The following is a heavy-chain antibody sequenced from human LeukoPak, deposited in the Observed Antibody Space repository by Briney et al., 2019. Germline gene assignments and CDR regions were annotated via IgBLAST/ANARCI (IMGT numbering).Heavy chain of an antibody. CDR3: AKGNDFWSVGSPPDN. Sequence: GGSLRLSCAASGFTFSSYAMSWVRQAPGKGLEWVSAISGSGGSTYYADPVKGRFTISRDNSKNTLYLQMNSLRAEDTAVYYCAKGNDFWSVGSPPDNWGQGTLVTVSS. CDR2: ISGSGGST. D-gene: IGHD3-3*01. CDR1: GFTFSSYA. V-gene: IGHV3-23*01. J-gene: IGHJ4*02.